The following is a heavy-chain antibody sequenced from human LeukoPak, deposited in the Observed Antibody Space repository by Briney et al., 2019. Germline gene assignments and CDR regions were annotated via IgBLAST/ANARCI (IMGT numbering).Heavy chain of an antibody. Sequence: ASVKVSCKASEYTFTSYSVNWVRQAPGQGLEWMGWINTKTGNPAYAQGFTGRFVFSLDTSVSTAYLQISSLKVEDTAVYYCAQDTSTDVFNYWGQGTLVTVSS. CDR1: EYTFTSYS. CDR2: INTKTGNP. J-gene: IGHJ4*02. D-gene: IGHD5-18*01. V-gene: IGHV7-4-1*02. CDR3: AQDTSTDVFNY.